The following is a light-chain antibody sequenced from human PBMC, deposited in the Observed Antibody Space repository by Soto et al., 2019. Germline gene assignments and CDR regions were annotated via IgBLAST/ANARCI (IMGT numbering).Light chain of an antibody. CDR1: FGSVTTSSF. J-gene: IGLJ2*01. V-gene: IGLV8-61*01. CDR2: TTN. CDR3: MIYMGNGISI. Sequence: QAVVTQEPSFSVSPGGTVTLTCGLTFGSVTTSSFPSWYQLTPGQAPRTLIHTTNIRSSGVPDRFSGSILGNRAALTITGAQADDECHYCCMIYMGNGISIFGGGTKLTVL.